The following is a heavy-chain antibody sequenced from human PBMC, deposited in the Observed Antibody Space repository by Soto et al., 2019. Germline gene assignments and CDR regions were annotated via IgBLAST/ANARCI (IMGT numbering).Heavy chain of an antibody. Sequence: QVQLVQSGAEVKKPGASVKVSCKASGYTFTSYGISWVRQAPGQGLEWMGWISAYNGNTNYAQKLQGRVTMTTDTSKSTAYMGLKSLRFDDTGVYFCARFAPGSTFWESYPENFDYWGQGTLVTVSS. CDR1: GYTFTSYG. CDR2: ISAYNGNT. D-gene: IGHD3-16*02. CDR3: ARFAPGSTFWESYPENFDY. V-gene: IGHV1-18*01. J-gene: IGHJ4*02.